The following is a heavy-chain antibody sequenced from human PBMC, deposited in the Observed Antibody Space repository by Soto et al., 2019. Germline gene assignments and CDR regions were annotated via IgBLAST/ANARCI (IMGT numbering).Heavy chain of an antibody. J-gene: IGHJ4*02. CDR3: AKKGGGNIDY. Sequence: EVQLLESGGGLVQPGGSLRLSCAASGFTLNSHAMSWVRQAPGKGLEWVSVISGSGGSTYYADSVKGRFTISRDNSKNTLYLQMNSLRAEDTAVYYCAKKGGGNIDYWGQGTLVTVSS. V-gene: IGHV3-23*01. CDR2: ISGSGGST. D-gene: IGHD2-15*01. CDR1: GFTLNSHA.